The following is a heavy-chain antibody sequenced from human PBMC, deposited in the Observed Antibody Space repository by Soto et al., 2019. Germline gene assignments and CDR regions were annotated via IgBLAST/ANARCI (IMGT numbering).Heavy chain of an antibody. CDR2: INSDVSRT. V-gene: IGHV3-74*01. CDR1: GFTLSSYW. CDR3: ARDLGNYDRYYFAY. Sequence: GGSLRLSCAASGFTLSSYWMHWVRQAPGKGLMWVSRINSDVSRTNYADPVKGRFTISRDNAKNTLYLQMNSLRAEDTAVYYCARDLGNYDRYYFAYWGQGTLVTVSS. J-gene: IGHJ4*02. D-gene: IGHD1-7*01.